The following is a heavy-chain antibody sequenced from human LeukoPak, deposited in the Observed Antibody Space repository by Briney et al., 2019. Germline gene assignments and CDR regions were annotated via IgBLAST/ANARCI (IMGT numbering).Heavy chain of an antibody. D-gene: IGHD3-9*01. CDR1: GFTFSSYE. Sequence: GGSLRLSCAASGFTFSSYEMNGGRQAPGKGLGWGSYISSSGSTIYYADSVKGRFTIAREKAKKTLYMQMNSMRAEDTAVYYCARARDYDILTGYSPPDYWGQGTLVTVSS. CDR2: ISSSGSTI. CDR3: ARARDYDILTGYSPPDY. J-gene: IGHJ4*02. V-gene: IGHV3-48*03.